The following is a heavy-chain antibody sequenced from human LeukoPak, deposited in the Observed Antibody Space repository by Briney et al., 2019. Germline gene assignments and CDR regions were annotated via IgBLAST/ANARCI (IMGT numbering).Heavy chain of an antibody. D-gene: IGHD3-16*01. V-gene: IGHV3-7*04. Sequence: PGGSLRLSCAASGFTCSSNWMTWVRQAPGKGLEWVANINQDGSEKYYVDSVKGRFTISRDNAKNSLYLQMNSLRAEDTAVYYCARNYDWGQGTLVTVSS. CDR1: GFTCSSNW. CDR3: ARNYD. CDR2: INQDGSEK. J-gene: IGHJ4*02.